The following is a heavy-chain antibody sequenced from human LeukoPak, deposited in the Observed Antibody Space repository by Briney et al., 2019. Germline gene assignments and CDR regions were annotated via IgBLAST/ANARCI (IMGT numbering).Heavy chain of an antibody. J-gene: IGHJ4*02. V-gene: IGHV3-23*01. D-gene: IGHD4-17*01. CDR2: IYGNGGRT. CDR1: GFTFRTFS. CDR3: AKDLKPDGVWDVAS. Sequence: QPGGSLRLSCAASGFTFRTFSMSWVRQAPGKGLEWVSGIYGNGGRTFYADSVKGRFTISRDNSKNLDSLRAEATALYSCAKDLKPDGVWDVASWGQGTLVTVSS.